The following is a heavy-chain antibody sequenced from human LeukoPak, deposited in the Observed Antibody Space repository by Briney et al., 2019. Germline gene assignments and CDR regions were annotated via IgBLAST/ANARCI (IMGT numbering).Heavy chain of an antibody. CDR1: GFTFSSYT. D-gene: IGHD2-15*01. Sequence: GGSLRLSCAASGFTFSSYTIHWVRQAPGKGLEWVAVISYDGSNKYYADSVKGRFTISRDNSKNTLYLQMNSLRAEDTAVYYCARSEWWLAYFDYWGREPWSPSPQ. J-gene: IGHJ4*02. CDR2: ISYDGSNK. CDR3: ARSEWWLAYFDY. V-gene: IGHV3-30-3*01.